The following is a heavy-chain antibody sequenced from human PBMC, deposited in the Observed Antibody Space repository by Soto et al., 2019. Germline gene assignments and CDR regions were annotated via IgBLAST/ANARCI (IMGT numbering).Heavy chain of an antibody. D-gene: IGHD4-17*01. CDR3: ASSFAVTSLDH. J-gene: IGHJ5*02. V-gene: IGHV3-33*01. CDR2: IWYDGSNK. Sequence: QVPLVESGGGVVQPGGSLRLSCAASGFTFSTYGMYWVRQAPGKGLEWVAIIWYDGSNKYYADSVKGRFTISRDNSKNTLYLQMNSLRAEDTAVYYCASSFAVTSLDHWGQGTLVTVSS. CDR1: GFTFSTYG.